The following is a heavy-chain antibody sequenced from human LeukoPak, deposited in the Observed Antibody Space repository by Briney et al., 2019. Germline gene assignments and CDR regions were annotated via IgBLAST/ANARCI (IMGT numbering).Heavy chain of an antibody. D-gene: IGHD2-2*02. V-gene: IGHV4-30-4*08. Sequence: PSQTLSLTCTVSGGSISSGDHYWSWIRQPPGKGLEWIGYIYYSGSTYYNPSLKSRVTISVDTSKNQFSLKLSSVTAADTAVYYCARVIVVVPAAIGSPMYYFDYWGQGTPVTVSS. CDR3: ARVIVVVPAAIGSPMYYFDY. CDR2: IYYSGST. J-gene: IGHJ4*02. CDR1: GGSISSGDHY.